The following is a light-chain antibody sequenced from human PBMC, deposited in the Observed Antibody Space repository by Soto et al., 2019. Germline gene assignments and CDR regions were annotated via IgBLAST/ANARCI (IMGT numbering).Light chain of an antibody. V-gene: IGKV1-27*01. Sequence: DVQMTQSPSSLSASVGDRVTITCRASEDISNFLAWYQQKPGKVPKVLVLSASTLQSGVPSRFSGSGSGTDFTLTISSLQPEDVATYYCHKYNSAPFTFGQGTKLEIK. CDR2: SAS. CDR1: EDISNF. CDR3: HKYNSAPFT. J-gene: IGKJ2*01.